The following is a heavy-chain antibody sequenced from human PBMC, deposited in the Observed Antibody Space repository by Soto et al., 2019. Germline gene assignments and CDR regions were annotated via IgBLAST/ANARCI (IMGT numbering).Heavy chain of an antibody. CDR2: IWYDGSNK. CDR3: ARGWYCGGDCYEWYFDL. CDR1: GVTFSSYG. J-gene: IGHJ2*01. Sequence: QVQLVESGGGVVQPGRSLRLSCAASGVTFSSYGMHWVRQAPGKGLEWVAVIWYDGSNKDYAECVKGRFTISRDNSKNTQDLQLNGLRAEDTAVFYCARGWYCGGDCYEWYFDLWGRGTLVTVSS. D-gene: IGHD2-21*02. V-gene: IGHV3-33*01.